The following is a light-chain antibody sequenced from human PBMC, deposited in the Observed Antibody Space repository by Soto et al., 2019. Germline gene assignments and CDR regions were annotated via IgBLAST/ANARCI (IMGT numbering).Light chain of an antibody. Sequence: QCLMTQQASWSATPRRRVTVSCSGSISNIGSNTVTWYQQLPGTAPNLLIYSNNPRPSWVPDRFSVSKFGTSASLAISGLQSEDEADYDCATWYDSLNGLYVFGTRTKVIVL. CDR3: ATWYDSLNGLYV. CDR2: SNN. CDR1: ISNIGSNT. V-gene: IGLV1-44*01. J-gene: IGLJ1*01.